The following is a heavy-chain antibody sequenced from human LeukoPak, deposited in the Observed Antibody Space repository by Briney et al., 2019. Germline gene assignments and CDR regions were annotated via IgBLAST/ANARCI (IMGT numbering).Heavy chain of an antibody. CDR3: ARRHVEYSSSSDPYYFDY. Sequence: SETLSLTCTVSGYSISSGYYWGWIRQPPGKGLEWTGSIDHSGSTYYNPSLKSRITISVDTSKNQFSLKVSSVTAADTAVYYCARRHVEYSSSSDPYYFDYWGQGTLVTVSS. D-gene: IGHD6-6*01. J-gene: IGHJ4*02. CDR1: GYSISSGYY. CDR2: IDHSGST. V-gene: IGHV4-38-2*02.